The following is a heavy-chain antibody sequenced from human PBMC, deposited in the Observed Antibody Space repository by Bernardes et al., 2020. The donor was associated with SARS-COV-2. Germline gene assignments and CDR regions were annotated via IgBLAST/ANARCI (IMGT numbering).Heavy chain of an antibody. CDR2: LHNSGNT. CDR3: VRPRNHAFDI. J-gene: IGHJ3*02. Sequence: SETLSLTCAVSGGSISSLSAFWGWVRRPPGKVLEWIGTLHNSGNTYYNPSLKSRVTISVDTSKNNFSLRLTSVTAADTAVYYCVRPRNHAFDIWGQGT. V-gene: IGHV4-39*02. CDR1: GGSISSLSAF.